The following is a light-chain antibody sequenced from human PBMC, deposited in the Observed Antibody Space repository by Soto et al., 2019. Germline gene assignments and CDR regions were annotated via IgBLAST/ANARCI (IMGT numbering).Light chain of an antibody. CDR1: QSVSSK. CDR2: GAS. J-gene: IGKJ1*01. V-gene: IGKV3-15*01. Sequence: EIVMTQSPATLSVSPGERATLSCRASQSVSSKLAWYQQNPGQAPRVLLFGASAEATGIPASFSGSGSGTEFTLTISSLQSEDFAVYYCQHYNDWPPTWTFGQGTSVEIK. CDR3: QHYNDWPPTWT.